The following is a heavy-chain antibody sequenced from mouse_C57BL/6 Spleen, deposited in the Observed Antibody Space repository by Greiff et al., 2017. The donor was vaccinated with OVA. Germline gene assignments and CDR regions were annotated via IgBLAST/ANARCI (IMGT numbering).Heavy chain of an antibody. Sequence: VQLQQPGTELVKPGASVKLSWKASGYTFTSYWMHWVKQRPGQGLEWIGNINPSNGGTNYNEKFKSKATLTVDKSSSTAYLQLSSLTSEDSAVYYCARGNYYGSSHAMDDWGQGTSVTVSS. V-gene: IGHV1-53*01. D-gene: IGHD1-1*01. CDR2: INPSNGGT. CDR1: GYTFTSYW. J-gene: IGHJ4*01. CDR3: ARGNYYGSSHAMDD.